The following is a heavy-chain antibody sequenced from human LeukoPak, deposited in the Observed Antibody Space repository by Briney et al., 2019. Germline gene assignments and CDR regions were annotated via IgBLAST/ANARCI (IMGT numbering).Heavy chain of an antibody. Sequence: GGSLRLSCAASGFTFSSYSMNWVRQAPGKGLEWVAVISYDGSNKYYADSVKGRFTISRDNSKNTLYLQMNSLRAEDTAVYYCAKDRAYYDSSGYYDYWGQGTLVTVSS. CDR1: GFTFSSYS. CDR3: AKDRAYYDSSGYYDY. J-gene: IGHJ4*02. CDR2: ISYDGSNK. D-gene: IGHD3-22*01. V-gene: IGHV3-30*18.